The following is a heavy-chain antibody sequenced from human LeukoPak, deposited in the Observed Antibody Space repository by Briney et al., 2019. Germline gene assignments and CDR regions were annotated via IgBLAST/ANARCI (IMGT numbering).Heavy chain of an antibody. Sequence: SETLSLTCTVSGGSISSYYWSWIRQPPGKGLEWSGYIYYSGSTNYNPSLKSRVTISVDTSKNRFSLKLSSVTAADTAVYYCARHSCSGGSCYSGGFDYWGQGTLVTVSS. CDR2: IYYSGST. D-gene: IGHD2-15*01. CDR1: GGSISSYY. V-gene: IGHV4-59*08. CDR3: ARHSCSGGSCYSGGFDY. J-gene: IGHJ4*02.